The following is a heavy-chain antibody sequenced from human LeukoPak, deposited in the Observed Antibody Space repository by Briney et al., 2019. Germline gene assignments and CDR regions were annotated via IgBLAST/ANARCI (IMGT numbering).Heavy chain of an antibody. CDR3: VIVGAVTGSY. D-gene: IGHD2-21*02. J-gene: IGHJ4*02. Sequence: GGSLRLSCAASGFAFNDYWMNWVRQAPGEGLMWVSRINTDGSSTTYAASVKGRFTMSRDNAKSTLFLQMDSLRAEDTAVYYCVIVGAVTGSYWGQGTLVTVSS. V-gene: IGHV3-74*01. CDR1: GFAFNDYW. CDR2: INTDGSST.